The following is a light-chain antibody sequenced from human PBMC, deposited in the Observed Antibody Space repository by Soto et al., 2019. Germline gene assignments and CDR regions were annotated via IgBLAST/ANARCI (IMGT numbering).Light chain of an antibody. Sequence: QSALTQPASVSGSPGQSITISCTGTSSGVGDYNFVSWYQHHPGKAPKLIIYEVSNRPSGVSDRFSGSKSGNTASLTISGLQSEDEADYYCSSYRSSKTPPFVFAIGTKVTVL. CDR2: EVS. CDR3: SSYRSSKTPPFV. V-gene: IGLV2-14*01. CDR1: SSGVGDYNF. J-gene: IGLJ1*01.